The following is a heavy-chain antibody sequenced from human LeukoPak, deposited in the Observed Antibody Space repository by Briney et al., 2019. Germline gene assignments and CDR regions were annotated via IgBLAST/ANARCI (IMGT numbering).Heavy chain of an antibody. CDR2: ISGSGGST. CDR3: AKDQQVWDSSSYDY. J-gene: IGHJ4*02. D-gene: IGHD6-13*01. CDR1: GFTFSSYW. V-gene: IGHV3-23*01. Sequence: PGGSLRLSCAASGFTFSSYWMSWVRQAPGKGLEWVSAISGSGGSTYYADSVKGRFTISRDNSKNTLYLQMNSLRAEDTAVYYCAKDQQVWDSSSYDYWGQGTLVTVSS.